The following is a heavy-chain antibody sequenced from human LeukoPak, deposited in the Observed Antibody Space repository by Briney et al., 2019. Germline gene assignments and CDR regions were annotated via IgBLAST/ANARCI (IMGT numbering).Heavy chain of an antibody. D-gene: IGHD3-9*01. CDR2: MNPNSGNT. CDR1: GYTFTSYD. CDR3: ARGRGLRYFDWLLQGDFDY. V-gene: IGHV1-8*01. Sequence: ASVTVSCKASGYTFTSYDINWVRQATGQGREWMGWMNPNSGNTGYAQKFQGRVTMTRNTSISTAYMELSSLRSEDTAVYYCARGRGLRYFDWLLQGDFDYWGQGTLVTVSS. J-gene: IGHJ4*02.